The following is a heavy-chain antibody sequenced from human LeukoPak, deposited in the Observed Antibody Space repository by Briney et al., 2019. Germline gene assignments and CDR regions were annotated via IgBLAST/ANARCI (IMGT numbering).Heavy chain of an antibody. Sequence: SETLSLTCAVYGGSFSGYYWSRIRQPPGKGLEWIGEINHSGSTNYNPSLKSRVTISVDTSKNQFSLKLSSVTAADTAVYYCARGRRYYDSSGYSLNYFDYWGQGTLVTVSS. CDR1: GGSFSGYY. CDR2: INHSGST. D-gene: IGHD3-22*01. V-gene: IGHV4-34*01. J-gene: IGHJ4*02. CDR3: ARGRRYYDSSGYSLNYFDY.